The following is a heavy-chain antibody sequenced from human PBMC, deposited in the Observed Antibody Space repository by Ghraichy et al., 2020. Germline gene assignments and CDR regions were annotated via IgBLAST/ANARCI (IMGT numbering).Heavy chain of an antibody. CDR3: ARGGSYSSGWPYFDY. CDR1: GFTFSSYG. V-gene: IGHV3-33*01. J-gene: IGHJ4*02. Sequence: GGSLRLSCAASGFTFSSYGMHWVRQAPGKGLEWVAVIWYDGSNKYYADSVKGRFTISRDNSKNTLYLQMNSLRAEDTAVYYCARGGSYSSGWPYFDYWGQGTLVTVSS. CDR2: IWYDGSNK. D-gene: IGHD6-19*01.